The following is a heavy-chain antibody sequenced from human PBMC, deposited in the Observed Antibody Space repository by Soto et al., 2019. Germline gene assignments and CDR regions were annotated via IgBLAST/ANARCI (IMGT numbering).Heavy chain of an antibody. CDR1: GFTFSSYW. V-gene: IGHV3-7*04. CDR3: ARVDCSPSNCYYLYYGRDV. J-gene: IGHJ6*02. CDR2: MNQDGGEK. Sequence: EVQLVESGGGLVQPGGSLRLSCAASGFTFSSYWMTWFRQAPGKGLEWVADMNQDGGEKYYVDSVKGRFTISRDNAKTSLYLQMNSLRVEDTAVYYCARVDCSPSNCYYLYYGRDVWGQGTTVTVSS. D-gene: IGHD2-2*01.